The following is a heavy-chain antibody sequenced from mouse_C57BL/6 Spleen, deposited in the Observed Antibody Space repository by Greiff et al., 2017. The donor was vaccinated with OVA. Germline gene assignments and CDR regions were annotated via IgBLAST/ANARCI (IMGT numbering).Heavy chain of an antibody. V-gene: IGHV1-50*01. CDR3: ARERVDSSEPFAY. Sequence: QVQLQQPGAELVKPGASVKLSCKASGYTFTSYWMQWVKQRPGQGLEWIGEIDPSDSYTNYNQKFKGKATLTVDTSSSTAYMQLSSLTSEDSAVYYCARERVDSSEPFAYGGQGTLVTVSA. D-gene: IGHD3-2*02. CDR1: GYTFTSYW. J-gene: IGHJ3*01. CDR2: IDPSDSYT.